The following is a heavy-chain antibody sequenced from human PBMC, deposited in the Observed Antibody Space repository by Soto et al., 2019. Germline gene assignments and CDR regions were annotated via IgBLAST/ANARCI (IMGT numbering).Heavy chain of an antibody. CDR2: TYYRSKWYN. CDR1: GDSVSSNSAA. CDR3: ARTPGIAVAITVFDY. V-gene: IGHV6-1*01. D-gene: IGHD6-19*01. Sequence: PSQTLSLTCAISGDSVSSNSAAWNWIRQSPSRGLEWLGRTYYRSKWYNDYAVSVKSRITINPDTSKNQFSLQLNSVTPEDTAVYYYARTPGIAVAITVFDYWGQGTLVTVSS. J-gene: IGHJ4*02.